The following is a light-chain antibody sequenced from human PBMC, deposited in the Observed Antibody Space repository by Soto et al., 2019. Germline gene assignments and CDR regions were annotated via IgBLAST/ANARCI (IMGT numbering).Light chain of an antibody. J-gene: IGKJ2*01. Sequence: DIQVTQSPSSLSASVGDRVTITCRASQAIYHYLAWFQQMPGKAPKPLLYAASSLQSGVPSKFSGSGFGTDFTLTISSLQPEDSATYYCQQYNSFPYTFGQGTKVEIK. CDR1: QAIYHY. CDR2: AAS. CDR3: QQYNSFPYT. V-gene: IGKV1-16*02.